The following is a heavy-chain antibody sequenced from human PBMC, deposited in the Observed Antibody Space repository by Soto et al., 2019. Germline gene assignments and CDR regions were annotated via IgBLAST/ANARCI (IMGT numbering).Heavy chain of an antibody. CDR3: ARASGIVVVPAAYWFDP. D-gene: IGHD2-2*01. Sequence: QVQLQESGPGLVKPSQTLSLTCTVSGGSISSGGYYWSWIRQHPGKGLVCIGYIYYSGSTHYNPSLKSRVTISVDTSKNQFSLKLSSVTAADTAVYYCARASGIVVVPAAYWFDPWGQGTLVTVSS. CDR1: GGSISSGGYY. CDR2: IYYSGST. J-gene: IGHJ5*02. V-gene: IGHV4-31*03.